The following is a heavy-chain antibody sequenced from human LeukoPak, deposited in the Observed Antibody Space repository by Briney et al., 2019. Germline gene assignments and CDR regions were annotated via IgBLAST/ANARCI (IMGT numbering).Heavy chain of an antibody. CDR3: ARDEFVGGDFTSHFDY. CDR1: GFPFGTFV. D-gene: IGHD3-16*01. CDR2: FSYDGSNK. V-gene: IGHV3-30*17. J-gene: IGHJ4*02. Sequence: GGPLRFPCAPSGFPFGTFVMHGSRRVPARGQKGVEVFSYDGSNKYYADSVKGRFTISRDNSKNTLYLQMNSLRAEDTAVYYCARDEFVGGDFTSHFDYWGQGTLVTVSS.